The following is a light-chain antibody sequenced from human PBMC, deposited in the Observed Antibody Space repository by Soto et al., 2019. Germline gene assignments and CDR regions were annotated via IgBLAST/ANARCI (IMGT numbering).Light chain of an antibody. J-gene: IGLJ1*01. CDR3: GADHGGGSNFVYV. Sequence: QSVLTQPPSASASLGASVTLTCSRSSGNSNYKVDWYQQRPGKGPRFVMRVGTGGIVGSKGDGIPDRFSVLGSGLNRYLTINNIQEEDESDYYCGADHGGGSNFVYVFGTGTKLTVL. CDR2: VGTGGIVG. CDR1: SGNSNYK. V-gene: IGLV9-49*01.